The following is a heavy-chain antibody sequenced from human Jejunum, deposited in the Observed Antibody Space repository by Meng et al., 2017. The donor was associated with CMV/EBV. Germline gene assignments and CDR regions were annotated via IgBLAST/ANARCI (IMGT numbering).Heavy chain of an antibody. V-gene: IGHV1-18*01. J-gene: IGHJ3*02. Sequence: DYTFTSYGITWVRQAPGQGLEWMGWISAYNGNTNYAQKFQGRVTMTTDTSTTTAYMELRSLRSDDTAVYYCARAGSSGWYDAFDIWGQGTMVTVSS. CDR1: DYTFTSYG. CDR2: ISAYNGNT. D-gene: IGHD6-19*01. CDR3: ARAGSSGWYDAFDI.